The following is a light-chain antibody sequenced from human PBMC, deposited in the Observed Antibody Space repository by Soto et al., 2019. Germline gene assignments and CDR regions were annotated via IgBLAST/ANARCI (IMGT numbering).Light chain of an antibody. Sequence: QSALTQPPSASGSPGQSVTISCTGTSSDIGGYKFVSWYQQHPGKAPKLMIYEVSKRPSGVPDRFSGSKSGNTASLTVSGLQADDEADYCCSSYAGSNNVLFGGGTKLTVL. CDR1: SSDIGGYKF. V-gene: IGLV2-8*01. CDR2: EVS. CDR3: SSYAGSNNVL. J-gene: IGLJ2*01.